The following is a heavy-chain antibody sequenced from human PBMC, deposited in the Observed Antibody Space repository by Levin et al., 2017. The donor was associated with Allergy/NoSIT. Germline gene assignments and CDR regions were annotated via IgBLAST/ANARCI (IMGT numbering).Heavy chain of an antibody. CDR2: LSSSSSTL. J-gene: IGHJ3*02. CDR3: ASALPQRAFDI. V-gene: IGHV3-48*04. CDR1: GFTFSGYS. Sequence: PGGSLRLSCAASGFTFSGYSMNWVRQAPGKGLEWVSYLSSSSSTLYYADSVKGRFTISRDNAKNSLYLQMNSLRVEDTAVYYCASALPQRAFDIWGQGTMVTVSS.